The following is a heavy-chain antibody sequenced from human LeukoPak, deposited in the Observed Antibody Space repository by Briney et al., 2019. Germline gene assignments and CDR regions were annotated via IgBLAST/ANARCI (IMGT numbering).Heavy chain of an antibody. J-gene: IGHJ4*02. CDR1: GFTFSSYA. CDR3: AKEQWLVLTGFFDY. CDR2: ISGSGGST. D-gene: IGHD6-19*01. Sequence: GGSLRLSCAASGFTFSSYAMSWVGRAPGKGLEWVSAISGSGGSTYYADSVKGRFTISRDNSKNKLYLQMNSLRAEATAVYYCAKEQWLVLTGFFDYWGQGTLVTVSS. V-gene: IGHV3-23*01.